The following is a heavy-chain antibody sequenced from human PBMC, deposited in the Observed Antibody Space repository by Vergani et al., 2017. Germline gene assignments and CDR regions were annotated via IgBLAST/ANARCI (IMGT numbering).Heavy chain of an antibody. Sequence: QVQLVESGGGLVKPGGSLRLSCAASGFTFSDHYMSWVRQAPGKGLEWISYMSSGDSIYYADSVKGRFTVSRDNTKNTLYLQMNSLRAEDTAVYYCASETDTGSSVSYNYYAMDVWGQGTTVSVSS. V-gene: IGHV3-11*04. CDR2: MSSGDSI. D-gene: IGHD3-9*01. CDR1: GFTFSDHY. J-gene: IGHJ6*02. CDR3: ASETDTGSSVSYNYYAMDV.